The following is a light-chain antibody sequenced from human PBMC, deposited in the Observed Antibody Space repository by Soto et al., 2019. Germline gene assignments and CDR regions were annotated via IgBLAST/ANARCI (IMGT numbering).Light chain of an antibody. V-gene: IGLV7-43*01. Sequence: QAVVTQEPSLTVSPGGTVTLTGAPSSGAVTSGNYPNWFQQKPGQAPRALIYSTNHKYSWTPARFSGSLLGGKAALTLSGVQPEDEVDYYCLLYYGGQLGVFGGGTKLTVL. CDR3: LLYYGGQLGV. J-gene: IGLJ2*01. CDR1: SGAVTSGNY. CDR2: STN.